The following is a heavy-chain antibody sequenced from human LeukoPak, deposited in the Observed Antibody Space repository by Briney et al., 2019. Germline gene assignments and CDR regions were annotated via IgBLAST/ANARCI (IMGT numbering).Heavy chain of an antibody. CDR2: IYSGAGT. J-gene: IGHJ4*02. CDR1: EFTVSSNY. Sequence: GGSLRLSCAVFEFTVSSNYMSWVRQAPGKGLEWVSVIYSGAGTHYADSVKGRFTISRDNSKNTLYLQMNSLRVEVTAVYYCARGSSGYSFDYWGQGTLVTVSS. V-gene: IGHV3-53*01. D-gene: IGHD3-22*01. CDR3: ARGSSGYSFDY.